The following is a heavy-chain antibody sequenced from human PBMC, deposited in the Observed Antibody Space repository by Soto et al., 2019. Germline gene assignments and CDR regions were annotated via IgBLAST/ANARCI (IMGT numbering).Heavy chain of an antibody. CDR2: IYSGGST. J-gene: IGHJ4*02. D-gene: IGHD5-12*01. Sequence: GGSLRLSCAASGFTVSSNYMSWARQAPGKGLEWVSVIYSGGSTYYADSVKGRFTISRDNSKNTLYLQMNSLRAEDTAVYYCARENSGYDYYFDYWGQGTLVTVSS. V-gene: IGHV3-66*01. CDR3: ARENSGYDYYFDY. CDR1: GFTVSSNY.